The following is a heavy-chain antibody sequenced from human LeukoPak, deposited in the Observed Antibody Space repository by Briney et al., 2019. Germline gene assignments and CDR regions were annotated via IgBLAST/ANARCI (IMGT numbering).Heavy chain of an antibody. CDR1: GYSFTKYW. V-gene: IGHV5-51*01. CDR3: ARDILTGYYNWNYYYGMDV. D-gene: IGHD3-9*01. Sequence: GESLKISCKASGYSFTKYWIGWVRQMPGKGLEWMGIIYPGDSDTRYSPSSQGQVTISADKSISTAYLQWSSLKASDTAMYYCARDILTGYYNWNYYYGMDVWGQGTTVTVSS. J-gene: IGHJ6*02. CDR2: IYPGDSDT.